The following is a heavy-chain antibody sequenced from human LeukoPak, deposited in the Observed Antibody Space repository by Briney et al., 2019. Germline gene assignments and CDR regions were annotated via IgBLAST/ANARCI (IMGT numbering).Heavy chain of an antibody. Sequence: SETLSLTCTVSSGSIRSSSYYWGWIRQPPGKGLEWIGSIYYRGSTYHNPSLKNQVTISVDTSKNQFSLKLSYVTAADTAVYYCAILSDVDYWGRETLVSVSS. CDR2: IYYRGST. J-gene: IGHJ4*02. CDR1: SGSIRSSSYY. CDR3: AILSDVDY. V-gene: IGHV4-39*01.